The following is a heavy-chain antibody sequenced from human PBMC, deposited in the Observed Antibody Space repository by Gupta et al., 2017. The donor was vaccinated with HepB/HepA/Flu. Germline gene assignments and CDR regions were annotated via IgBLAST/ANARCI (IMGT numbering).Heavy chain of an antibody. CDR2: TYYRSKWSY. D-gene: IGHD4-17*01. J-gene: IGHJ4*02. CDR3: ARGSPTNILPTVAFDY. Sequence: QVQLQQSGPGLVKPSQTLSLTCAIHGASVSSHSAAWNWIRQSPSRGLEWLGRTYYRSKWSYHYAVSVQSRITINPDTSKNQFSLQLNSVTPEDTAVYYCARGSPTNILPTVAFDYWGQGILVTVSS. CDR1: GASVSSHSAA. V-gene: IGHV6-1*01.